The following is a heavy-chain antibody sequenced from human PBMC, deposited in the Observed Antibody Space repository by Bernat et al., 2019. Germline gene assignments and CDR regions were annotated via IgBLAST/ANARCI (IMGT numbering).Heavy chain of an antibody. CDR1: GLTVSTNY. V-gene: IGHV3-23*04. J-gene: IGHJ3*02. Sequence: EVQLVESGGGLMQPGGSLRLSCAASGLTVSTNYMSWVRRAPGKGLEWVSAISGSGGSTYYADSVKGRFTISRDNSKNTLYLQMNSLRAEDTAVYYCAKDLVPDAFDIWGQGTMVTVSS. D-gene: IGHD2-8*02. CDR2: ISGSGGST. CDR3: AKDLVPDAFDI.